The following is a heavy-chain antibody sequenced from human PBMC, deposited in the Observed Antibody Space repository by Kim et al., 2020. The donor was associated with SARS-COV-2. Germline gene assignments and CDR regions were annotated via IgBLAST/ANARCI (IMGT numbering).Heavy chain of an antibody. D-gene: IGHD3-16*01. CDR1: GFTFTNYA. V-gene: IGHV3-23*01. J-gene: IGHJ3*02. Sequence: GGSLRLSCRASGFTFTNYAMTWVRQAPGKGLDWVSTLGGSGTPTHYADSVNGRFTISRDNSKNTLYLQMHSLRVEDTAVYYCAKYRGSGGSEVGWRTFEIWGQGTMVTVSS. CDR3: AKYRGSGGSEVGWRTFEI. CDR2: LGGSGTPT.